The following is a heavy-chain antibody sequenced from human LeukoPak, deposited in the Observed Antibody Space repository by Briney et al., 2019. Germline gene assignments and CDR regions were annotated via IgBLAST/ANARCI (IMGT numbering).Heavy chain of an antibody. Sequence: PETLSLTCTVSGGSLSSYYWSWIRQPAGKGLEWIGRIYTSGSTNYNPSLMSRVTMSVDTSKNQFSLKLSSVTAADTAVYYCAREVVVIDYYYYMDVWGKGTTVTVSS. CDR1: GGSLSSYY. D-gene: IGHD2-21*01. CDR2: IYTSGST. V-gene: IGHV4-4*07. J-gene: IGHJ6*03. CDR3: AREVVVIDYYYYMDV.